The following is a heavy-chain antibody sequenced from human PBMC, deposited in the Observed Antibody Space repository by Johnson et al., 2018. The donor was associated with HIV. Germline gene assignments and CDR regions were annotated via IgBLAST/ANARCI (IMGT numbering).Heavy chain of an antibody. V-gene: IGHV3-30-3*01. D-gene: IGHD3-16*01. CDR2: ISSDGTNK. CDR1: GFTFSSYA. J-gene: IGHJ3*02. CDR3: ASEDYRGAFDI. Sequence: QVQLVESGGGVVQPGRSLRLSCAASGFTFSSYAMHWVRQAPGKGLEWVAVISSDGTNKYYADSVKGRFTISRDNSKNTLYLPMNSLRAEDTAAYYSASEDYRGAFDIWGQGTMVTVSS.